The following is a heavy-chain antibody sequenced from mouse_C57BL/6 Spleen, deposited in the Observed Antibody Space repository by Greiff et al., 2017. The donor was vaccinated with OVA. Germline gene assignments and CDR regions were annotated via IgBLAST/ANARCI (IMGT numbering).Heavy chain of an antibody. CDR2: IDPSDSYT. CDR1: GYTFTSYW. D-gene: IGHD1-1*01. CDR3: ARSPYYYGSSDDWDFDV. V-gene: IGHV1-69*01. J-gene: IGHJ1*03. Sequence: QVQLQQPGAELVMPGASVKLSCKASGYTFTSYWMHWVKQRPGQGLEWIGEIDPSDSYTNYNQKFKGKSTLTVDTSSSTAYMQLSSLTSGDSAVYYCARSPYYYGSSDDWDFDVWGTGTTVTVSS.